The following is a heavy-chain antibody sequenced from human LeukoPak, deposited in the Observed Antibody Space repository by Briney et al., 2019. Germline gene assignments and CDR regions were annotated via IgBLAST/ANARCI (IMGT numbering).Heavy chain of an antibody. CDR3: ARHEGMSGHFDY. CDR1: GGSISSYY. V-gene: IGHV4-59*08. CDR2: IYYSGST. D-gene: IGHD6-25*01. J-gene: IGHJ4*02. Sequence: PSETLSLTCTVSGGSISSYYWSWIRQPPGKGLEWIGYIYYSGSTNYNPSLKSRVTISVDTSKNQFSLKLSSATAADTAVYYCARHEGMSGHFDYWGQGTLVTVSS.